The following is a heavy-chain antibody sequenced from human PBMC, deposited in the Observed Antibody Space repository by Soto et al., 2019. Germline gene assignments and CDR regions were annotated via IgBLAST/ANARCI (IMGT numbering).Heavy chain of an antibody. CDR2: INPNSGGT. CDR3: ATAVYYDSSGYYSDY. D-gene: IGHD3-22*01. V-gene: IGHV1-2*02. Sequence: ASVQVSCKASGYTFTGYYMHWVRQAPGQGLEWTGWINPNSGGTNYAQKFQGRVTMTMDTSISTAYMELSRLRSDDTAVYYCATAVYYDSSGYYSDYWGQGTLVTVSS. CDR1: GYTFTGYY. J-gene: IGHJ4*02.